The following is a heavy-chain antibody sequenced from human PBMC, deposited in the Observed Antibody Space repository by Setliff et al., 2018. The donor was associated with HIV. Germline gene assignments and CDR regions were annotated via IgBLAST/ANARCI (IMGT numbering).Heavy chain of an antibody. CDR1: GFTFSSYA. J-gene: IGHJ5*01. Sequence: GGSLRLSCSASGFTFSSYAMHWVRQAPGKGLEYVSDISSNGFSTYYTESVKARFTVSRDNSKNTLYLQMNSLRPGDTAVYYCVKSVGDFWNRGFDSWGQGTQVTVSS. CDR3: VKSVGDFWNRGFDS. V-gene: IGHV3-64D*06. CDR2: ISSNGFST. D-gene: IGHD3-3*01.